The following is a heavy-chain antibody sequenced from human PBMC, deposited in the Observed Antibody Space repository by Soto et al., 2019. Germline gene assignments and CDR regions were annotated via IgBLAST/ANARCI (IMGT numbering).Heavy chain of an antibody. J-gene: IGHJ4*02. V-gene: IGHV1-18*01. Sequence: ASVKVSCKASGYTFTSYGISWVRQAPGQGLEWMGWISAYNGNTNYAQKLQGRVTMTTDTSTSTAYMELRSLRSDDTAVYYCARDSSSCYVKDSDYWGQGTLVTVSS. CDR1: GYTFTSYG. CDR2: ISAYNGNT. D-gene: IGHD6-13*01. CDR3: ARDSSSCYVKDSDY.